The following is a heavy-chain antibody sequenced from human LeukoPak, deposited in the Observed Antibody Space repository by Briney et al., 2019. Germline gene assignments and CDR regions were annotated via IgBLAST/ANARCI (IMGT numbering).Heavy chain of an antibody. CDR3: AELGITMIGGV. Sequence: GPLRLSCAASGFTFSSYSMNWVRQAPGNGLEWVSSISSSSSYIYYADSVKGRFTISRDNAKNSLYLQMNSLRAEDTAVYYCAELGITMIGGVWGKGTTVTISS. J-gene: IGHJ6*04. CDR1: GFTFSSYS. V-gene: IGHV3-21*01. D-gene: IGHD3-10*02. CDR2: ISSSSSYI.